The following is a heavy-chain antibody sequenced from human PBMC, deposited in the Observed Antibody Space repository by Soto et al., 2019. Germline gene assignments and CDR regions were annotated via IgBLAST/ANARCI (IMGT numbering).Heavy chain of an antibody. CDR1: GYVFSDYW. D-gene: IGHD5-12*01. Sequence: GESLKISCKGSGYVFSDYWIGWVRQMPEKGLEWMGIVYPSDSDTRYSPSFQGQVTISADKSITTAYLQWDSLKASDTAIYYCARAPGGRNGYNRFDYWGQGTLVT. CDR3: ARAPGGRNGYNRFDY. CDR2: VYPSDSDT. V-gene: IGHV5-51*01. J-gene: IGHJ4*02.